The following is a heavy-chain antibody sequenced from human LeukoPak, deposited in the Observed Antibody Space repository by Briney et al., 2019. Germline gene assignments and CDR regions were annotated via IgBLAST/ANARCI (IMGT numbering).Heavy chain of an antibody. V-gene: IGHV1-18*01. Sequence: GASVKVSCKASGYTFTSYGISWVRQAPGQGLEWMGWISAYNGNTNYAQKLQGRVTMTTDTSTSTAYMELRSLRSDDTAVYYCARTLRAATWRSTSCPDYWGQGTLVTVSS. J-gene: IGHJ4*02. D-gene: IGHD2-2*01. CDR3: ARTLRAATWRSTSCPDY. CDR1: GYTFTSYG. CDR2: ISAYNGNT.